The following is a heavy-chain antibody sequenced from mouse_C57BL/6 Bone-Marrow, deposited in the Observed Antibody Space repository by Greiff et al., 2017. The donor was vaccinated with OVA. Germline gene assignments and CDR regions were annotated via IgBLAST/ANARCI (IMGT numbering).Heavy chain of an antibody. CDR2: INYDGSST. V-gene: IGHV5-16*01. Sequence: EVKVEESEGGLVQPGSSMKLSCTASGFTFSDYYMAWVRQVPEKGLEWVANINYDGSSTYYLDSLKSRFIISIDNAKNILYLQMSSLKSEDTATYYCARWFYAMDYWGQGTSVTVSS. D-gene: IGHD1-1*02. CDR3: ARWFYAMDY. CDR1: GFTFSDYY. J-gene: IGHJ4*01.